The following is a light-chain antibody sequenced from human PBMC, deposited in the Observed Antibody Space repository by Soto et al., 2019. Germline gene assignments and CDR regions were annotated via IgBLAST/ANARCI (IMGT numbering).Light chain of an antibody. V-gene: IGLV2-23*02. CDR1: SGDIGSYNR. Sequence: QSVLTQPASVSGSPGQSITISCTGTSGDIGSYNRVSWYQQHPGKAPKLIIYEVTDRPSGVSNRFSGSKSGNTASLTISGLQTEDEADYYCYSFAGSTTFSYVFGPGTKVTVL. CDR3: YSFAGSTTFSYV. J-gene: IGLJ1*01. CDR2: EVT.